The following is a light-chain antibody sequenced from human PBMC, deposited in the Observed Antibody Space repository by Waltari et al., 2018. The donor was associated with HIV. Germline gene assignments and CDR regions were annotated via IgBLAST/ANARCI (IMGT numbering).Light chain of an antibody. CDR3: CSYTGSYTWV. CDR2: DVS. J-gene: IGLJ3*02. Sequence: QSALTQPRSVSGSPGQSVTISCTGTSRDVGGYNFFSWYQQHPGKAPKLVIYDVSKWPSGVPDRFSGSKSGNTASLTISGLQAEDEADYYCCSYTGSYTWVFGGGTELTVL. V-gene: IGLV2-11*01. CDR1: SRDVGGYNF.